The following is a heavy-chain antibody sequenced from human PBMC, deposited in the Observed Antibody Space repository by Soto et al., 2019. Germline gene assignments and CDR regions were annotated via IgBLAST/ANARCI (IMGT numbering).Heavy chain of an antibody. J-gene: IGHJ6*02. CDR2: ISAYNGNT. V-gene: IGHV1-18*01. Sequence: ASVKVSCKASGYTFTSYGISWVRQAPGQGLEWMGWISAYNGNTNYAQKLQGRVTMTTDTSTSTAYMELRSLRSDDTAVYYCARGDSNPPIYYYYGMDVWGQGTTVTVSS. D-gene: IGHD4-4*01. CDR3: ARGDSNPPIYYYYGMDV. CDR1: GYTFTSYG.